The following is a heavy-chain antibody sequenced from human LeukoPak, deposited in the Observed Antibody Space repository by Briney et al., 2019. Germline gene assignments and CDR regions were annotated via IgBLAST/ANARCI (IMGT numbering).Heavy chain of an antibody. D-gene: IGHD6-13*01. CDR3: AREGSLHRGSAAGTPFDY. J-gene: IGHJ4*02. V-gene: IGHV4-38-2*02. CDR2: IYHSGST. CDR1: GYSISSGYY. Sequence: PSETLSLTCTVSGYSISSGYYWGWIRQPPGKGLEWIGSIYHSGSTYYNPSLKSRVTISVDTSKNQFSLKLSSVTAADTAVYYCAREGSLHRGSAAGTPFDYWGQGTLVTVSS.